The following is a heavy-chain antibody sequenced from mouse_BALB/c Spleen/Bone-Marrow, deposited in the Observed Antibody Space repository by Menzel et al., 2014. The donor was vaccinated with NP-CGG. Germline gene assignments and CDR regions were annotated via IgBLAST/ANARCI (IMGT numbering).Heavy chain of an antibody. J-gene: IGHJ2*01. CDR3: ARGRGFDY. Sequence: EVQRVESGPGLVKPSQPLSLTCSVTGYSITSGYYWSWLRQFPGNKLEWMGYITYDGSNNYNPSLKNRISITRDTSKSQFFLKLNSVTTEDTATYYCARGRGFDYWGQGTTLTVSS. CDR2: ITYDGSN. CDR1: GYSITSGYY. V-gene: IGHV3-6*01.